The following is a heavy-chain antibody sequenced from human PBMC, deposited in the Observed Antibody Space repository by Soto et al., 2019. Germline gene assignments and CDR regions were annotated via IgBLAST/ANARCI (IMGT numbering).Heavy chain of an antibody. Sequence: GVSLRVSCAASGFTFSSYTMSWVRQAPGKGLECVSSISSSSTYIYYADSVKGRFTISRDNVKNSLYLQMNSLRAEDTAVYYCATYFGSGSYFPDHYYYGMDVWGQAPTVTVSS. CDR3: ATYFGSGSYFPDHYYYGMDV. CDR1: GFTFSSYT. J-gene: IGHJ6*02. CDR2: ISSSSTYI. V-gene: IGHV3-21*01. D-gene: IGHD3-10*01.